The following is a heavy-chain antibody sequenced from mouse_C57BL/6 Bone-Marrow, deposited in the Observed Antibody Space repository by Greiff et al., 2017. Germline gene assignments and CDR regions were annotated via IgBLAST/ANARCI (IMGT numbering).Heavy chain of an antibody. CDR3: TRGDEYYYAMDY. J-gene: IGHJ4*01. CDR2: INPSYGTT. D-gene: IGHD5-1*01. V-gene: IGHV1-39*01. Sequence: EVQLQQSGPELVKPGASVKISCKASGYSFTSYYMNWVKQSNGKSLEWIGVINPSYGTTSYNQKFKGKATLTVDKSSSTAYMQRSSLTSEDSAVYCCTRGDEYYYAMDYWGQGTSVTVSS. CDR1: GYSFTSYY.